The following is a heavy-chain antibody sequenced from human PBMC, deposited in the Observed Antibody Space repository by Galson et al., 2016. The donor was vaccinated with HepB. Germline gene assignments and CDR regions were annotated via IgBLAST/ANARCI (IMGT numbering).Heavy chain of an antibody. V-gene: IGHV4-39*01. J-gene: IGHJ5*02. CDR1: GDSISISGYY. Sequence: SETLSLTCTVSGDSISISGYYWGWIRQPPGKGLEWIGSIDHSGSTHYNPSLKIRVTISIDTSKNQFSLKVNSVTAADTAAYYCARSGIQYFWFDPWGQGTLVTVSS. CDR3: ARSGIQYFWFDP. CDR2: IDHSGST. D-gene: IGHD1-26*01.